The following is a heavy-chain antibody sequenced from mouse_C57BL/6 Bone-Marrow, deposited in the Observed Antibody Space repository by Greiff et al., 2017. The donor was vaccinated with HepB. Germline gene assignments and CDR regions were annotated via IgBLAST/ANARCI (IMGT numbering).Heavy chain of an antibody. Sequence: VHVKQSGPVLVKPGASVKMSCKASGYTFTDYYMNWVKQSHGKSLEWIGVINPYNGGTSYNQKFKGKATLTVDKSSSTAYMELNSLTSEDSAVYYCAREGYGNYVAMDYWGQGTSVTVSS. V-gene: IGHV1-19*01. J-gene: IGHJ4*01. D-gene: IGHD2-10*02. CDR2: INPYNGGT. CDR1: GYTFTDYY. CDR3: AREGYGNYVAMDY.